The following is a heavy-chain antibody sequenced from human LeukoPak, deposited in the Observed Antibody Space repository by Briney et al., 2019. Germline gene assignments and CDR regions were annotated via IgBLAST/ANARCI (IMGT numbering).Heavy chain of an antibody. CDR1: GYSFTSYW. V-gene: IGHV5-10-1*01. CDR3: ARDSQIAVAANY. J-gene: IGHJ4*02. D-gene: IGHD6-19*01. CDR2: VDPSDSYT. Sequence: GESLKISCKGSGYSFTSYWISWVRQMPGKGLEWMGRVDPSDSYTNYSPSFQGHVTISADESISTAYLQWSSLKASDTAMYYCARDSQIAVAANYWGQGTLVTVSS.